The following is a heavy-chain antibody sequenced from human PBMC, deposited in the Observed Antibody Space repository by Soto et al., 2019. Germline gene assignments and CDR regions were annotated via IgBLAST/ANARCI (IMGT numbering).Heavy chain of an antibody. CDR1: GYTFTSYG. J-gene: IGHJ4*02. D-gene: IGHD2-15*01. Sequence: QVQLVQSGAEVKKPGASVKVSCKASGYTFTSYGFSWVRQAPGQGLEWMGWITTYNGNTNYAQTLQGRVTMTTDTSTSTAYMELRGLRSDDTSVYYCVVAAQPYYFDYWGQGTLVTVSS. CDR3: VVAAQPYYFDY. V-gene: IGHV1-18*01. CDR2: ITTYNGNT.